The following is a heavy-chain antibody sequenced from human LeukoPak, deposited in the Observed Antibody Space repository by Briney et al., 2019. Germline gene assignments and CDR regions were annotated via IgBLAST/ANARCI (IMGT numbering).Heavy chain of an antibody. J-gene: IGHJ6*03. D-gene: IGHD2-8*01. Sequence: GGSLRLSCAASGFTFSSYTMTWVRQAPGKGLEGVANIKDDGSDKYYLDSVKGRFTISRDNVKSSLYLQMNNLRAEDAAVYFCVRLYGYYYSYMDVWGKGTTVTVSS. CDR3: VRLYGYYYSYMDV. CDR2: IKDDGSDK. V-gene: IGHV3-7*01. CDR1: GFTFSSYT.